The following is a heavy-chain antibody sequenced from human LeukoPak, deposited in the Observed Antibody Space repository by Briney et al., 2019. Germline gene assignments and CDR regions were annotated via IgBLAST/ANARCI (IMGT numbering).Heavy chain of an antibody. CDR1: GFTFSSYA. CDR3: AKRSGGSYYFDY. CDR2: ISGSGGST. J-gene: IGHJ4*02. D-gene: IGHD1-26*01. V-gene: IGHV3-23*01. Sequence: GGSLRLSCAASGFTFSSYAMSWVRQAPGKGLEWVSAISGSGGSTYYADSVKGRLTISRDNSKNTLYLQMNSLRAEDTAVYYCAKRSGGSYYFDYWGQGTLVTVSS.